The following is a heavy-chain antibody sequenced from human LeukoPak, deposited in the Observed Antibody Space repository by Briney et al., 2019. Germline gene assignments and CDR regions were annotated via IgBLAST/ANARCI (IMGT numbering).Heavy chain of an antibody. D-gene: IGHD3-3*01. CDR3: ARLSPIGPYYDFWSGYPDFDY. Sequence: SETLSLTCTVSDDSITSSNYYWGWIRQPPGKGLEWIGSIYYSGSTNYNPSLKSRVTISVDTSKNQFSLKLSSVTAADTAVYYCARLSPIGPYYDFWSGYPDFDYWGQGTLVTVSS. CDR1: DDSITSSNYY. J-gene: IGHJ4*02. V-gene: IGHV4-39*01. CDR2: IYYSGST.